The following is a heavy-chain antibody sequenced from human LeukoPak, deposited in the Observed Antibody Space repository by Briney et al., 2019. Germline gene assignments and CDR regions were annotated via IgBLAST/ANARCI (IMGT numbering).Heavy chain of an antibody. CDR2: INLNIGNT. CDR3: ARALSWTTESYYYMDV. V-gene: IGHV1-8*01. Sequence: GASVKVSCKASGYTFTSYDRNWVRQATGQGLEWLGWINLNIGNTGYAQNFQGRVTMTMNTSITTAYMELSSLRSEDTAVYYCARALSWTTESYYYMDVWGKGTTVTVSS. D-gene: IGHD3/OR15-3a*01. CDR1: GYTFTSYD. J-gene: IGHJ6*03.